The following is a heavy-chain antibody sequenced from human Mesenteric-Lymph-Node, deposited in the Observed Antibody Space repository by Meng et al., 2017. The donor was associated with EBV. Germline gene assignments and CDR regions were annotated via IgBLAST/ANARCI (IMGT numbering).Heavy chain of an antibody. D-gene: IGHD5-12*01. CDR2: LNHSGGA. Sequence: QRWGAGLLKPSETLSPTCAFYDGSFSGGWWTWIRQPPGKGLEWIGELNHSGGANYNPSLESRVTTSVDTSKNQFSLWLNSVTAADTAVYYCARGELFSGYEALHGFDPWGQGTLVTVSS. CDR1: DGSFSGGW. V-gene: IGHV4-34*01. J-gene: IGHJ5*02. CDR3: ARGELFSGYEALHGFDP.